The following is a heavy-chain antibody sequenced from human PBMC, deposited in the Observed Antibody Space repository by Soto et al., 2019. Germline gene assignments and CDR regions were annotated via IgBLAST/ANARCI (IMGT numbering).Heavy chain of an antibody. Sequence: QLQLQESGPGLVKPSETLSLTCTVSGGSISSSSYYWGWIRQPPGKGLEWIGSIYYSGSTYYNPSLKSRVTLSVDTSKNPFSLKLSSVTAADTAVYYCARRIVGVQGFDYWGQGTLVTVSS. J-gene: IGHJ4*02. CDR3: ARRIVGVQGFDY. V-gene: IGHV4-39*01. D-gene: IGHD1-26*01. CDR1: GGSISSSSYY. CDR2: IYYSGST.